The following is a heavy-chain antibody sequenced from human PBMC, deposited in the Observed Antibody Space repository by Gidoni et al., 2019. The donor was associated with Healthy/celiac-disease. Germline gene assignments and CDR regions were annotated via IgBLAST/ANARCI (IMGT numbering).Heavy chain of an antibody. Sequence: EVQLVESGGGLVQPGRSLRLSCAASGFTFDDYAMHWVRQAPGKGLEWVSGISWNSGSIGYADSVKGRFTISRDNAKNSLYLQMNSLRAEDTALYYCAKDRDQLLFNGMDVWGQGTTVTVSS. D-gene: IGHD2-2*01. J-gene: IGHJ6*02. CDR3: AKDRDQLLFNGMDV. V-gene: IGHV3-9*01. CDR1: GFTFDDYA. CDR2: ISWNSGSI.